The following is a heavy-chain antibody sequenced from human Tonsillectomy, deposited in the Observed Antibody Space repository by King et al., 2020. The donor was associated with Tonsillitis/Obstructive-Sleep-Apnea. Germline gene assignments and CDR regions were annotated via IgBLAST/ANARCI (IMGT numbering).Heavy chain of an antibody. Sequence: VQLVESGAEVKKPGASVKVSCKASGYTFTDYYIHWVRQAPGQGLEWMGRNNPNSGGTNPNSGGPNYAQKFQGRVTMTRDTSISPAYMALSKLRSDDTAVYYCARGGPSSSTRYYANYWGQGTLVTVSS. CDR3: ARGGPSSSTRYYANY. J-gene: IGHJ4*02. V-gene: IGHV1-2*06. CDR1: GYTFTDYY. D-gene: IGHD2-2*01. CDR2: NNPNSGGTNPNSGGP.